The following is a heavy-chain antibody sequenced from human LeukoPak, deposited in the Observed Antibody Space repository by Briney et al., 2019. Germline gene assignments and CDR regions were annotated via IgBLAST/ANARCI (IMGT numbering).Heavy chain of an antibody. D-gene: IGHD3-10*01. Sequence: GGSLRLSCAASGFTFSTYVLNWVRQAPGKGLEWVSAIGGTDGTTFYADSMKGRFTIPRDNSKNTLFLQMNSLRAEDTALYYCTKRVDGSGTYYIDYWGQGTLVTVSS. J-gene: IGHJ4*02. V-gene: IGHV3-23*01. CDR3: TKRVDGSGTYYIDY. CDR1: GFTFSTYV. CDR2: IGGTDGTT.